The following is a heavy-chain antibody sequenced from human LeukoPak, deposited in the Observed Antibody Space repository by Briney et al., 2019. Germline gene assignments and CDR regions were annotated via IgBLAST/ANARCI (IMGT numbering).Heavy chain of an antibody. CDR1: GFTFSNAW. CDR3: TTEGVDTAMDPYYYYGMDV. V-gene: IGHV3-15*01. Sequence: GGSLRLSCAASGFTFSNAWMSWVRQAPGKGLEWVGRIKSKTDGGTTDYAAPVKGRFTISRDDSKNTLYRQMNSLKTEDTAVYYCTTEGVDTAMDPYYYYGMDVWGQGTTVTVSS. D-gene: IGHD5-18*01. J-gene: IGHJ6*02. CDR2: IKSKTDGGTT.